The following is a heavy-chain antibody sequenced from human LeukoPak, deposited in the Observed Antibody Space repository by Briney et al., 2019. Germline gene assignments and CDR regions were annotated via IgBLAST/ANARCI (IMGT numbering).Heavy chain of an antibody. D-gene: IGHD6-13*01. CDR3: ARHGIAAAGTVVDY. J-gene: IGHJ4*02. V-gene: IGHV4-39*01. CDR2: IYYSGST. CDR1: GGSISRSTYY. Sequence: SETLSLTCTVSGGSISRSTYYWGWIRQPPGKGLEWIGSIYYSGSTYYNPSLKSRVTISVDTSKNQFSLKLSSVTAADTAVYYCARHGIAAAGTVVDYWGQGTLATVSS.